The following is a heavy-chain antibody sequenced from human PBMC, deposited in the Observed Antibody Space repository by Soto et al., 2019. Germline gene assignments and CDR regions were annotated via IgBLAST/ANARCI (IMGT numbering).Heavy chain of an antibody. CDR2: IIPIFGTA. D-gene: IGHD3-3*01. V-gene: IGHV1-69*13. CDR3: ARDQGIKIFGVVNYYGMDV. CDR1: GGTFSSYA. J-gene: IGHJ6*02. Sequence: SVKVSCKASGGTFSSYAISWVRQAPGQGLEWMGGIIPIFGTANYAQKFQGGVTITADESTSTAYMELSSLRSEDTAVYYCARDQGIKIFGVVNYYGMDVWGQGTTVTVSS.